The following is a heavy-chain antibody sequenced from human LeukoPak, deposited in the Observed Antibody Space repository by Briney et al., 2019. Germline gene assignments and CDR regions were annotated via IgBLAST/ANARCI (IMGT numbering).Heavy chain of an antibody. Sequence: GGSLRLSXAASGFTFSSYGTHWVRQAPGKGLEWVAFIRYDGSNKYYADSVKGRFTISRDNSKNTLYLQMNSLRAEDTAVYYCAKEAVAGMEFDYWGQGTLVAVSS. CDR2: IRYDGSNK. CDR1: GFTFSSYG. J-gene: IGHJ4*02. V-gene: IGHV3-30*02. D-gene: IGHD6-19*01. CDR3: AKEAVAGMEFDY.